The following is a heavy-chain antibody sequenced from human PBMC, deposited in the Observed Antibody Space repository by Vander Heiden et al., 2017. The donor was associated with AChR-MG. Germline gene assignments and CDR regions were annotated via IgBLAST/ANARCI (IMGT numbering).Heavy chain of an antibody. CDR1: GFTFSSYA. CDR3: AKAASCGVVGKFDP. V-gene: IGHV3-23*01. CDR2: ISGSGGST. J-gene: IGHJ5*02. D-gene: IGHD3-3*01. Sequence: EVQLLESGGGLVRPGGSLRLSCAASGFTFSSYAMSWVRQAPGKGLGWVSAISGSGGSTYYADSVKGRFTISRDNSKNTLYLQMKSMRAEDTAVYYCAKAASCGVVGKFDPWGQGTLVTVS.